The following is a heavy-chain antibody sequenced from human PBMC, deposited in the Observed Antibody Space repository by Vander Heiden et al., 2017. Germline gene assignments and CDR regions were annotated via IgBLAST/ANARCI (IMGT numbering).Heavy chain of an antibody. Sequence: EVQLLESGGGLVQPGGALRLSCDASGFTFSNYAMSWVRQAPGKGLEWVSGISARGGSTYYTDSVKGRFTISRDNSKNTLYLQMNSLRAEDTAVYYCAKDAVVVTPDYWGQGTLVTVSS. D-gene: IGHD2-21*02. CDR1: GFTFSNYA. CDR2: ISARGGST. V-gene: IGHV3-23*01. CDR3: AKDAVVVTPDY. J-gene: IGHJ4*02.